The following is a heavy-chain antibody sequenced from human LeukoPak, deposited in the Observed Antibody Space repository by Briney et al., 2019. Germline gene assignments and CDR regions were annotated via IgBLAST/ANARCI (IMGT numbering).Heavy chain of an antibody. J-gene: IGHJ5*02. CDR2: IYSGGST. CDR3: AKAAYGDYVNWFDP. D-gene: IGHD4-17*01. Sequence: GGSLRLSCAASGFTVSSNYMSWVRQAPGKGLEWVSVIYSGGSTYYADSVKGRFTISGDNSKNTLYLQMNSLRAEDTALYYCAKAAYGDYVNWFDPWGQGTLVTVSS. V-gene: IGHV3-53*01. CDR1: GFTVSSNY.